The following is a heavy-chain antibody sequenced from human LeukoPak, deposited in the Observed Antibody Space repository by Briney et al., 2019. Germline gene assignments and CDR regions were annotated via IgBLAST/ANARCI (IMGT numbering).Heavy chain of an antibody. J-gene: IGHJ4*02. Sequence: ASVKVSCTASGYTFTSYYMHWVRQPRGQGLEWMGMINPSGGSTSYAQKFQVRVTMTRDTSTSTVYMELSSLRSEDTAVYYCATLSHCGGDCYSDNYFDYWGKGTLVTVSS. CDR1: GYTFTSYY. CDR3: ATLSHCGGDCYSDNYFDY. V-gene: IGHV1-46*01. CDR2: INPSGGST. D-gene: IGHD2-21*02.